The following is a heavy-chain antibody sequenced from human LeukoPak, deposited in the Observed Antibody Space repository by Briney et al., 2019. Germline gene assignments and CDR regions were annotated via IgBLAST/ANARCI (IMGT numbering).Heavy chain of an antibody. CDR3: ASSLTMVRGVIPFDY. D-gene: IGHD3-10*01. Sequence: SETLSLTCAVYGGSFSGYYWSWIRQPPGKGLEWIGEINHSGSTNYNPSLKSRVTISVDTSKNQFSLKLSSVTAADTAVYYCASSLTMVRGVIPFDYWGQGTLVTVSS. J-gene: IGHJ4*02. CDR1: GGSFSGYY. V-gene: IGHV4-34*01. CDR2: INHSGST.